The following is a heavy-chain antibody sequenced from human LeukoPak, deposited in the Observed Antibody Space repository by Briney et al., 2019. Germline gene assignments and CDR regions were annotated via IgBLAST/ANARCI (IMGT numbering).Heavy chain of an antibody. J-gene: IGHJ4*02. CDR1: GFTFSSYS. CDR3: ARDSYSDYKGLDY. Sequence: GGSLRLSCAASGFTFSSYSMNWVRQAPGKGLEWVSYISSSSSTIYYADSVKGRFTISRDNAKNSLYLQMNSLRADDTAVYYCARDSYSDYKGLDYWGQGTLVTVSS. CDR2: ISSSSSTI. D-gene: IGHD4-11*01. V-gene: IGHV3-48*01.